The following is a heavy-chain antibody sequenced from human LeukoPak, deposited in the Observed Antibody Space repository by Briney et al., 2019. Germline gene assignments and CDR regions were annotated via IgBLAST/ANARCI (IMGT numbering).Heavy chain of an antibody. J-gene: IGHJ4*02. Sequence: GGSLRLSCAASGFTFSSYSMNWVRQAPGKGLEWVSSISTGSSFIYYADSVKGRFTISRDNAKNTLYLQMNSLRAEDTAVYYCARDAHDFWSGYYTHFDYWGQGTLVTVSS. D-gene: IGHD3-3*01. V-gene: IGHV3-21*01. CDR1: GFTFSSYS. CDR2: ISTGSSFI. CDR3: ARDAHDFWSGYYTHFDY.